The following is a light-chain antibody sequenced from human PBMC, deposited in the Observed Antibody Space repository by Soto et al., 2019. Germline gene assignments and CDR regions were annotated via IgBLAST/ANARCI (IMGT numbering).Light chain of an antibody. Sequence: AIQMIQSPSSLSASIGDRVTITFRASQDITDDLTWFQQKPGKAPKLLIYAASSLESGVPSRFSGSGAGTYFSLTISSLQPDDSATYYCLQDYTYPPTFGRGTRIEI. J-gene: IGKJ4*02. CDR3: LQDYTYPPT. V-gene: IGKV1-6*01. CDR2: AAS. CDR1: QDITDD.